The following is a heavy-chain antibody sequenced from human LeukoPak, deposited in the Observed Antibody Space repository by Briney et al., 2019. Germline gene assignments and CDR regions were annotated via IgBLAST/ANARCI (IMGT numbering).Heavy chain of an antibody. Sequence: PGGSLRLSCAASGFTFSNFGMNWVRQAPGKGLEWVSIITSGVGITYYADSVKGRFTISRDNSKNTLFLQMNSLRAEDTAVYYCAKVARRTSGWYFFDYWGQGTLVTVSS. V-gene: IGHV3-23*01. J-gene: IGHJ4*02. CDR2: ITSGVGIT. CDR1: GFTFSNFG. CDR3: AKVARRTSGWYFFDY. D-gene: IGHD6-19*01.